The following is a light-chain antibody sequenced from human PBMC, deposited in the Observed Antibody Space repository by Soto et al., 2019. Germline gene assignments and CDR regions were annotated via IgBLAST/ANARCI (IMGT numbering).Light chain of an antibody. CDR3: HQRKSWPRT. CDR1: QTVSSK. Sequence: DIVLTQSPATLSSSPGERATISCRASQTVSSKLAWYQHKPVQAPMLLIYEASKRSTGIPARFSGSGSGTDFTLTISSLEPEDFAVYYCHQRKSWPRTFGQGTKVDIK. V-gene: IGKV3-11*01. J-gene: IGKJ1*01. CDR2: EAS.